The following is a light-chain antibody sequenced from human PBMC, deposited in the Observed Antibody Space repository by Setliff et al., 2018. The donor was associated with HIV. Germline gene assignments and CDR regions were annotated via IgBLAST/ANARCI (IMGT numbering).Light chain of an antibody. J-gene: IGLJ1*01. CDR1: SNDFGSYDY. CDR3: SSFTSSSPYG. CDR2: EVS. V-gene: IGLV2-14*01. Sequence: QSVLTQPASVSGSPGQSITISCTGTSNDFGSYDYVSWYQHQPGKVPKLMIYEVSNRPSGVSDRFSGSKSGNTASLTISGLQTEDEADYYCSSFTSSSPYGFGTGTKVTVL.